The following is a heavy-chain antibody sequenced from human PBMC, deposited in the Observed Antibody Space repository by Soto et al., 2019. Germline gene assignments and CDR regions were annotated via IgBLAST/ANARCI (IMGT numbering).Heavy chain of an antibody. CDR3: ASHYYYDSSGYGAFDI. CDR1: GFTFSDHY. J-gene: IGHJ3*02. D-gene: IGHD3-22*01. CDR2: TRNKANSYTT. Sequence: GSLRLSCAASGFTFSDHYMDWVRQAPGKGLEWVGRTRNKANSYTTEYAASVKGRFTISRDDSKNSLYLQMNSLKTEDTAVYYCASHYYYDSSGYGAFDIWGQGTMVTVSS. V-gene: IGHV3-72*01.